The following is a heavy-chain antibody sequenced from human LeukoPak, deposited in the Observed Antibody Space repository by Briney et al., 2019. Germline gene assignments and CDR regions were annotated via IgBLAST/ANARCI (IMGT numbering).Heavy chain of an antibody. D-gene: IGHD7-27*01. CDR3: AKVQLGIGVDY. CDR1: GFSLSSYA. CDR2: ISDGGSRA. V-gene: IGHV3-23*01. J-gene: IGHJ4*02. Sequence: PGGSLRLSCAASGFSLSSYAVSWVRKAPGRGLEWVSGISDGGSRAYYADSVKGRFTISRDDSKNTLYLQMNSLRAEDTAVYYCAKVQLGIGVDYWGQGTLVTVSS.